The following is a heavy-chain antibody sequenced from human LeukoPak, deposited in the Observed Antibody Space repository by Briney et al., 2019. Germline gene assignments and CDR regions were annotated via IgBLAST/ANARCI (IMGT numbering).Heavy chain of an antibody. CDR2: IIPMFGTA. CDR1: GGTFSSYA. CDR3: ARGELENYYYYMDV. D-gene: IGHD3-10*01. J-gene: IGHJ6*03. V-gene: IGHV1-69*05. Sequence: ASVKVSCKASGGTFSSYAISWVRQAPGQGLEWMGGIIPMFGTANYAQKFQGRVTITTDESTSTAYMELSSLRSEDTAVYYCARGELENYYYYMDVWGKGTTVTVSS.